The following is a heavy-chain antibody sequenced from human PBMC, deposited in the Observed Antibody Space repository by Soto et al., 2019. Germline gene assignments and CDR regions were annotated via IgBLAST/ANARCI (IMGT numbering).Heavy chain of an antibody. Sequence: SETLSLTCAVYGGSFSGYYWSWIRQPPGKGLEWIGEINHSGSTDYNPSLKTRVTISVDTSKNQFSLKLSSVTAADTAVYYCARVRSYYESSGYYGDYYYYYAMDVWGQGTTVTVS. D-gene: IGHD3-22*01. V-gene: IGHV4-34*01. CDR1: GGSFSGYY. CDR3: ARVRSYYESSGYYGDYYYYYAMDV. J-gene: IGHJ6*02. CDR2: INHSGST.